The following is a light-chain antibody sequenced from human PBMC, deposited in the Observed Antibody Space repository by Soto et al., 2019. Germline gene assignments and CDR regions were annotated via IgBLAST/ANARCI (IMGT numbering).Light chain of an antibody. CDR2: EVS. CDR3: SSYTSSSTW. J-gene: IGLJ1*01. Sequence: QSALTQPASLSGSPGQSITISCTGTSSDVGGYNYVSWYQQHPGKAPKLMIYEVSNRPSGVSNRFSGSKSGNTASLTISGLQAEDEADYYCSSYTSSSTWFGTGTKVTVL. CDR1: SSDVGGYNY. V-gene: IGLV2-14*01.